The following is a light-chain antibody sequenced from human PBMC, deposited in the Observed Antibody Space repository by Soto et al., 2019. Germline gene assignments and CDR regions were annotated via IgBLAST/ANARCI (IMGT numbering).Light chain of an antibody. CDR1: SSDVGGSNF. CDR2: DVA. CDR3: VSYTSSTADV. J-gene: IGLJ1*01. V-gene: IGLV2-14*03. Sequence: ALTQPASVSDSPGQSITISCTGTSSDVGGSNFVSWYQQHPGKPPKLIIYDVANRPSGVSNRFSGSKSGSTASLIISRLQTEYEADYYCVSYTSSTADVFGTGTKVTV.